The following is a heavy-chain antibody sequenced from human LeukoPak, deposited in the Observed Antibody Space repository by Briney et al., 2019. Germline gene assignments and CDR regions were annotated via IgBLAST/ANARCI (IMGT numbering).Heavy chain of an antibody. D-gene: IGHD4-17*01. V-gene: IGHV3-33*01. J-gene: IGHJ6*02. CDR1: GFTFSSYG. CDR3: ARDLGYGDYVGGMDV. Sequence: GGPLRLSCAASGFTFSSYGMHWVRQAPGKGLEWVAVIWYDGSNKYYADSVRGRFTISRDNSKNTLYLQMNSLRAEDTAVYYCARDLGYGDYVGGMDVWGQGTTVTVSS. CDR2: IWYDGSNK.